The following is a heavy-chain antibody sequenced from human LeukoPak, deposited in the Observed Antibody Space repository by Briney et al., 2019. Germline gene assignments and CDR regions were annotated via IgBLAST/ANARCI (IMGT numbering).Heavy chain of an antibody. Sequence: PSETLSLTCTVSSGSISSYYWSWIRQPPGGGLEWIGYIYTSGSTNYNPSLKSRVTISADTSKNQFSLKLSSVTAADTAVYYCARTVYSSSSDYFDYWGQGKLVTASS. D-gene: IGHD6-13*01. J-gene: IGHJ4*02. CDR1: SGSISSYY. CDR3: ARTVYSSSSDYFDY. V-gene: IGHV4-4*09. CDR2: IYTSGST.